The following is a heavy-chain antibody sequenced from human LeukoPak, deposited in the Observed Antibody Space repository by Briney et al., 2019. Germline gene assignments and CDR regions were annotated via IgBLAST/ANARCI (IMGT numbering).Heavy chain of an antibody. CDR1: GYTFTSYG. D-gene: IGHD6-19*01. V-gene: IGHV1-18*01. J-gene: IGHJ6*03. CDR3: ARREVAGRYYYYYMDV. CDR2: ISAYNGNT. Sequence: ASVKVSCKASGYTFTSYGISWVRQAPGQGLEWMGWISAYNGNTNYAQKLQGRVTMTTDTSTSTAYMELRSLRSDDTAVYYCARREVAGRYYYYYMDVWGKGTTVTSP.